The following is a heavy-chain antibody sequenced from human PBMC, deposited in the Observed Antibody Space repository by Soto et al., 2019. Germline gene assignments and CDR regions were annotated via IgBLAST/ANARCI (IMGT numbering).Heavy chain of an antibody. CDR2: ISGSGGST. CDR1: GFTFSSYA. J-gene: IGHJ6*02. V-gene: IGHV3-23*01. D-gene: IGHD2-2*01. CDR3: AKDEYCSSTSCYVDV. Sequence: GGSLRLSCAASGFTFSSYAMSWVRQAPGKGLEWVSAISGSGGSTYYADTVKGRFTISRDNSKNTLYLQMNSMRAEDTAVYYCAKDEYCSSTSCYVDVWGQGTTVTVSS.